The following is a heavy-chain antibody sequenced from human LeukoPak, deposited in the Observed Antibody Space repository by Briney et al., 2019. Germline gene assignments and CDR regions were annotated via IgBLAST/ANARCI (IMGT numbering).Heavy chain of an antibody. J-gene: IGHJ5*02. CDR3: ARGPFIAAAGTP. D-gene: IGHD6-13*01. CDR1: GYTFTSYD. CDR2: MNPNSGNT. Sequence: ASVKVSWKASGYTFTSYDINWVRQATGQVLEWMGWMNPNSGNTGYAQKFQGRVTMTRNTSISTAYMELSSLKSEDTAVYYCARGPFIAAAGTPWGQGTLVTVSS. V-gene: IGHV1-8*01.